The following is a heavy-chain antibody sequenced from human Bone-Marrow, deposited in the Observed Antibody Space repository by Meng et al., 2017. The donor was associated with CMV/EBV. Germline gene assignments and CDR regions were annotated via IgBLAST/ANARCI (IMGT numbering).Heavy chain of an antibody. V-gene: IGHV3-53*01. J-gene: IGHJ4*02. CDR1: GLIVSSNY. CDR2: IYTGGYT. Sequence: GESLKISCAASGLIVSSNYMSWVRQAPGKGLERVSIIYTGGYTYYADSVKGRFTISRDNSKNTLYLHMNNLRADDTAVYFCARVDRCSSCFDYWGQGTLVTVSS. CDR3: ARVDRCSSCFDY. D-gene: IGHD3/OR15-3a*01.